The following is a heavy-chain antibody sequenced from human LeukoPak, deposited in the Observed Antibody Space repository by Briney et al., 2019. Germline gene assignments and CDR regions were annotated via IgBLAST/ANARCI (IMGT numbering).Heavy chain of an antibody. Sequence: SETLSLTCAVSGDSINSGAYSWSWIRQPPGKGLEWIGYIYHSGSAYYNPSLKSRVTISIDRSKNQFSLKLSSVTAADTAVYYCARLHCSTTSCYPGWFDPWGQGTLVTVSS. J-gene: IGHJ5*02. V-gene: IGHV4-30-2*01. CDR3: ARLHCSTTSCYPGWFDP. CDR2: IYHSGSA. D-gene: IGHD2-2*01. CDR1: GDSINSGAYS.